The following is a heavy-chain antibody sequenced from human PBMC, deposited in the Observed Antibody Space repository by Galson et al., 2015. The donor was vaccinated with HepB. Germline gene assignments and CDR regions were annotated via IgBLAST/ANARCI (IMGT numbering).Heavy chain of an antibody. CDR1: GFTVNHNY. J-gene: IGHJ4*02. D-gene: IGHD6-13*01. CDR3: AREGIAEAKYFDY. V-gene: IGHV3-53*01. CDR2: IYSGGST. Sequence: SLRLSCAASGFTVNHNYMNWVRQAPGKGLEWVSVIYSGGSTSYADSVKGRFTISRDNSKNTLFLQMNSLRVEDTAVYYCAREGIAEAKYFDYWGQGTLVSVPS.